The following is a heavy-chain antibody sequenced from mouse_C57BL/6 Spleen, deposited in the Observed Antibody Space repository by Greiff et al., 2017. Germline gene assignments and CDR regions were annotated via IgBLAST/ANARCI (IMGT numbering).Heavy chain of an antibody. CDR3: ARTSGNFVGAWFAY. CDR2: IHPNSGST. V-gene: IGHV1-64*01. Sequence: QVQLQQPGAELVKPGASVKLSCKASGYTFTSSWMHWVKQRPGQGLEWIGMIHPNSGSTNYNEKFKSKATLTVDKSSSTAYMQLSSLTSEDSAVYYCARTSGNFVGAWFAYWGQGTLVTVSA. J-gene: IGHJ3*01. D-gene: IGHD4-1*01. CDR1: GYTFTSSW.